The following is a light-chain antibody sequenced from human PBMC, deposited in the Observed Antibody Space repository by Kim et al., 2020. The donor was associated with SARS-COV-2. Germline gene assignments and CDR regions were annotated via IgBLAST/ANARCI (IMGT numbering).Light chain of an antibody. CDR1: QSISSW. CDR2: KAS. J-gene: IGKJ2*01. V-gene: IGKV1-5*03. CDR3: QQYNSYPST. Sequence: DIQMTQSPSTLSASVGDRVTITCRASQSISSWLAWYQQKPGKAPKLLIYKASSLESGVPSRFSGSGSGTEFTLTISSLQPDDFATYYCQQYNSYPSTFGQRTKLDI.